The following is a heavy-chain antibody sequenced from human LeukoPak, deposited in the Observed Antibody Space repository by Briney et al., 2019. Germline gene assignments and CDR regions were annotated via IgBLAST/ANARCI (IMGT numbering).Heavy chain of an antibody. V-gene: IGHV4-4*07. CDR1: GGSISSYY. D-gene: IGHD2-15*01. CDR3: ARVREDDVVVVAATGYYSDY. CDR2: IYTSGST. Sequence: SATLSLTCTVAGGSISSYYWSWIRQPAGKGLEWIGRIYTSGSTNYNPSLKSRVTMSVDTSKNQFSLKLSSVTAADIAVYYCARVREDDVVVVAATGYYSDYWGQGTLVTVSS. J-gene: IGHJ4*02.